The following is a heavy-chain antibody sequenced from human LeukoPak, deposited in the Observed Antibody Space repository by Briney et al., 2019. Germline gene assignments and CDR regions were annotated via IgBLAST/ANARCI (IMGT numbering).Heavy chain of an antibody. V-gene: IGHV3-21*01. CDR2: ISNSGSYI. D-gene: IGHD5-18*01. J-gene: IGHJ4*02. CDR1: GFTFSSYS. CDR3: ASTATAMVYFDY. Sequence: GGSLRLSCAASGFTFSSYSMNWVRQAPGKGLEWVSSISNSGSYIYYADSVKGRITISRDNAKNSLYLQMNSLRAEDTAVYYCASTATAMVYFDYWGQGTLVTVSS.